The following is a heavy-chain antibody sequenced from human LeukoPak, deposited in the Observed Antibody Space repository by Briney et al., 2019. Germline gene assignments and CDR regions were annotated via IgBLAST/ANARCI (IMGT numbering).Heavy chain of an antibody. CDR1: GFTFSSYA. Sequence: GGSLRLSCAASGFTFSSYAMSWVRQAPGKGLEWVSAIEISGDTFYADSVRGRFTISRDNSKDTLYLQLNSLRAEDTAVYFCASEIRPNDYWGQGTLVTVSS. D-gene: IGHD3-10*01. V-gene: IGHV3-23*01. J-gene: IGHJ4*02. CDR3: ASEIRPNDY. CDR2: IEISGDT.